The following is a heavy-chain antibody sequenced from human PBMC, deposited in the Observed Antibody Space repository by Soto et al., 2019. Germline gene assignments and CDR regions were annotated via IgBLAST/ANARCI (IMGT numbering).Heavy chain of an antibody. D-gene: IGHD3-22*01. CDR1: GFTVSSNY. V-gene: IGHV3-53*01. Sequence: GGSLRLSCAASGFTVSSNYMSWVRQAPGKGLEWVSVIYSGGSTYYADSVKGRFTISRDNSKNTLYLQMNSLRAEDTAVYYCARDPTDYHDSSGYPVKYYYGMDVWGQGTTVTVSS. CDR3: ARDPTDYHDSSGYPVKYYYGMDV. CDR2: IYSGGST. J-gene: IGHJ6*02.